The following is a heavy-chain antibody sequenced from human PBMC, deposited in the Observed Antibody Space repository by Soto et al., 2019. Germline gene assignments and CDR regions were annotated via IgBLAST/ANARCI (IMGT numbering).Heavy chain of an antibody. V-gene: IGHV4-38-2*01. CDR1: GYSISSGYY. CDR2: IYHSGST. J-gene: IGHJ5*02. D-gene: IGHD3-16*02. CDR3: ARVDDYVWGSYRQRWFDP. Sequence: SETLSLTCAVSGYSISSGYYWGWIRQPPGKGLEWIGSIYHSGSTYYNPSLKSRVTISVDTSKNQFSLKLSSVTAADTAVYYCARVDDYVWGSYRQRWFDPWGQGTLVTV.